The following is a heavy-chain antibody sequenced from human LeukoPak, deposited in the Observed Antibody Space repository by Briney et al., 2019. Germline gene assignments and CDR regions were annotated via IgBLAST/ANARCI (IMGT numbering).Heavy chain of an antibody. CDR3: ARCLTTGYYYYGMDV. Sequence: ASVKVSCKASGYTFTSYGISWVRQAPGQGLGGMEWISPLKGNTNSAHKLKGRGTMTTDPSTSTAYMELRSLRCDDTAVYYCARCLTTGYYYYGMDVWGQGTTVTDSS. V-gene: IGHV1-18*01. CDR1: GYTFTSYG. CDR2: ISPLKGNT. J-gene: IGHJ6*02. D-gene: IGHD5/OR15-5a*01.